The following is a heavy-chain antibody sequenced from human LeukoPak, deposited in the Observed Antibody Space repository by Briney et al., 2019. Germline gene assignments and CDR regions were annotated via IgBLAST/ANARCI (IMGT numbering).Heavy chain of an antibody. V-gene: IGHV4-59*08. CDR1: GSSISSYY. J-gene: IGHJ4*02. D-gene: IGHD5-24*01. CDR3: ARLGRGGRDGYSVDY. CDR2: IYYSGST. Sequence: SETLSLTCTVSGSSISSYYWSWIRQPPGKGLEWIGYIYYSGSTNYNPSLKSRVTISVDTSKNQFSLKLSSVTAADTAVYYCARLGRGGRDGYSVDYWGQGTLVTVSS.